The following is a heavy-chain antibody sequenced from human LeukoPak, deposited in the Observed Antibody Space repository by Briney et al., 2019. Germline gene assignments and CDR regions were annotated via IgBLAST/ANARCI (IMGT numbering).Heavy chain of an antibody. CDR1: GGSLSNYY. CDR3: AREMETAMGFDY. J-gene: IGHJ4*02. CDR2: VYTSGST. D-gene: IGHD5-18*01. Sequence: SETLSLTCTVSGGSLSNYYWSWIRQPAGKGLEWIGHVYTSGSTNYNPSLKSRVTMPVDTSKNQFSLRLSSVTAADTAVYYCAREMETAMGFDYWGQGTLVTVSS. V-gene: IGHV4-4*07.